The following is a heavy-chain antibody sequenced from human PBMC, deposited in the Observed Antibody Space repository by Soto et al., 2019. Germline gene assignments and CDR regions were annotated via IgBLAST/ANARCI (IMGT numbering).Heavy chain of an antibody. D-gene: IGHD1-7*01. CDR1: GFIFNTYA. CDR2: TRNKANSYTT. V-gene: IGHV3-72*01. J-gene: IGHJ6*02. Sequence: GGSLRLSCAASGFIFNTYAMNWVRQAPGKGLEWVGRTRNKANSYTTEYAASVKGRFTISRDDSKNSLYLQMNSLKTEDTAVYYCAREGSWNYEPYGMDVWGQGTTVTVSS. CDR3: AREGSWNYEPYGMDV.